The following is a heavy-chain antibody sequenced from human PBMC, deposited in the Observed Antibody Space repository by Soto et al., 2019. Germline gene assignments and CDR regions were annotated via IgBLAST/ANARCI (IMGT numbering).Heavy chain of an antibody. V-gene: IGHV1-18*01. J-gene: IGHJ4*02. Sequence: QVQLVXXXAEVKKPGASVKVSCKASGYTFTSYGISWVRQAPGQGLEXXXXXSAYNGNTNYAQKLQGRVTMTTDTSTSTAYMELRSLRSDDTAVYYCARAASYYDILTGYYTGVDYWGQGTLVTVSS. CDR3: ARAASYYDILTGYYTGVDY. CDR1: GYTFTSYG. D-gene: IGHD3-9*01. CDR2: XSAYNGNT.